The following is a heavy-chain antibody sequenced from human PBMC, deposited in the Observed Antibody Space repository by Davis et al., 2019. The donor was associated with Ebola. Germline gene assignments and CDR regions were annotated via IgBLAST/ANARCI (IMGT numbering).Heavy chain of an antibody. CDR2: ISSSSSYT. V-gene: IGHV3-11*06. Sequence: GESLKISCAASGFTFSDYYMSWIRQAPGKGLEWVSYISSSSSYTNYADSVKGRFTISRDNAKNSLYLQMNSLRAEDTAVYYCARASYGESYWYFDLWGRGTLVTVSS. CDR3: ARASYGESYWYFDL. J-gene: IGHJ2*01. CDR1: GFTFSDYY. D-gene: IGHD4-17*01.